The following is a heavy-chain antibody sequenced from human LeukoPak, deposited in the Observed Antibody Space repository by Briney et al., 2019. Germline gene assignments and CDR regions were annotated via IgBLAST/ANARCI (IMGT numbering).Heavy chain of an antibody. CDR3: AHISSSWPDY. Sequence: GGSLRLSCAASGFTFSGYSMNWVRQAPGKGLEWVSAISGSGGSTYYADSVKGRFTISRDNSKNTLYLQMNSLRAEDTAVYYCAHISSSWPDYWGQGTLVTVSS. D-gene: IGHD6-13*01. CDR1: GFTFSGYS. V-gene: IGHV3-23*01. J-gene: IGHJ4*02. CDR2: ISGSGGST.